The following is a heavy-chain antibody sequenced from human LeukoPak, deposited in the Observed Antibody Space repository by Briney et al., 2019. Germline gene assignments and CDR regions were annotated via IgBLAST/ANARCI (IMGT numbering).Heavy chain of an antibody. CDR1: GGTFNTYA. V-gene: IGHV1-69*13. CDR2: IFPISGTT. D-gene: IGHD6-13*01. J-gene: IGHJ6*03. Sequence: SVKVSCKASGGTFNTYAITWVRQAPGQGLEWMGGIFPISGTTIYAQKFQGRVTITADESTSTAYMELSSLRSEDTAVYYCARGITAAGMDVWGKGTTVTISS. CDR3: ARGITAAGMDV.